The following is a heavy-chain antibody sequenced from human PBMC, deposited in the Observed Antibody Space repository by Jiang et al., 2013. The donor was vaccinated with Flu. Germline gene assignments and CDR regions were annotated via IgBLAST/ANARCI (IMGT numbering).Heavy chain of an antibody. CDR3: AAWRSNYYYYGMDV. V-gene: IGHV6-1*01. Sequence: TYYRSKWYNDYAVSVKSRITINPDTSKNQFSLQLNSVTPEDTAVYYCAAWRSNYYYYGMDVWGQGTTVTVSS. CDR2: TYYRSKWYN. J-gene: IGHJ6*02. D-gene: IGHD3-3*01.